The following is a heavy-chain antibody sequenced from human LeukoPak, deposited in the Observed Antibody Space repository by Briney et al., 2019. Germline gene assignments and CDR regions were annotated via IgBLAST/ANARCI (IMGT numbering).Heavy chain of an antibody. J-gene: IGHJ5*02. CDR1: GGSASSSIYY. D-gene: IGHD7-27*01. V-gene: IGHV4-39*01. CDR2: ISYSGTN. CDR3: ASLGTLRS. Sequence: SETLSLTCTVSGGSASSSIYYWGWIRQPPGKGLEWIGSISYSGTNYNNPSLKSRVSISIDTSKNQFSVKLTSVTAADTAMYYCASLGTLRSWGQGTLVTVSS.